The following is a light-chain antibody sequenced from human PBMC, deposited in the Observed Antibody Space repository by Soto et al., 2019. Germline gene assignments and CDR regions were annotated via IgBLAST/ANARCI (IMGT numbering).Light chain of an antibody. V-gene: IGKV3D-20*02. CDR1: QGVSSNF. J-gene: IGKJ1*01. Sequence: EIVLTQSPGTLSLSPGERATLSCRASQGVSSNFLAWYPQKPGQAPRLLIYGASTRATGIPDRFSGSGSGTDFTLTVSRLEPEDFAVYYCQQRDDWPPWTFGQGTKVDIK. CDR3: QQRDDWPPWT. CDR2: GAS.